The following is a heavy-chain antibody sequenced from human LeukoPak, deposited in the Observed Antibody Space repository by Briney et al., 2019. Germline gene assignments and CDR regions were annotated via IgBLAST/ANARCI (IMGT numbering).Heavy chain of an antibody. V-gene: IGHV3-7*01. Sequence: PGGSLRLSCAASGFTFSSYWMTWVRQAPGKGLEWVANIREDGSEKYYVDSVKGRFTVSRDNAKNSLYLQMNSLRAEDTAVYYCARDPVSRRIAASGIDAFDIWGQGTMVTVSS. CDR2: IREDGSEK. J-gene: IGHJ3*02. CDR1: GFTFSSYW. D-gene: IGHD6-13*01. CDR3: ARDPVSRRIAASGIDAFDI.